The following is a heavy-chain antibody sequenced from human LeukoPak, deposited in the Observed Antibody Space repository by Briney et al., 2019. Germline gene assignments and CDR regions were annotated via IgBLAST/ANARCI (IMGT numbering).Heavy chain of an antibody. V-gene: IGHV4-39*07. CDR2: IYYSGST. CDR1: GGSISSSSYY. CDR3: ASNAHDFWSGYYGY. Sequence: SETLSLTCTVSGGSISSSSYYCGWIRQPPGKGLEWIGSIYYSGSTYYNPSLKSRVTISVDTSKNQFSLKLSSVTAADTAVYYCASNAHDFWSGYYGYWGQGTLVTVSS. D-gene: IGHD3-3*01. J-gene: IGHJ4*02.